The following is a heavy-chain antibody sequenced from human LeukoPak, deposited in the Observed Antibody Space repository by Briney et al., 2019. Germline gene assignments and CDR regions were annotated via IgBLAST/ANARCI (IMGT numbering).Heavy chain of an antibody. CDR1: GYTFTNYG. V-gene: IGHV1-18*01. J-gene: IGHJ4*02. CDR2: ISTVTGST. D-gene: IGHD4-17*01. Sequence: ASVKVSCKTSGYTFTNYGITWVRQAPGQGLEWMGWISTVTGSTNYAQILQGRFTMTTDTSTSTAYMEVRTLRSDDTAVYYCATLYGDHPYFDFWGQGTLVTVSS. CDR3: ATLYGDHPYFDF.